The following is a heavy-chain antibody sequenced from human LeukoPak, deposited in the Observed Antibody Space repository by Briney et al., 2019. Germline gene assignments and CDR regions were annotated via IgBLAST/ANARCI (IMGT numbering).Heavy chain of an antibody. Sequence: ASVKVLCKPSGYTFTGYYLHWVRQAPGRALEWMGWMNLNTGATAYAQNFQGRVAMSRDTSIDTAYMDLSSLTSDDTAVYYCARDRVGSGWPRPWYFEFWGQGTLVTVSS. V-gene: IGHV1-2*02. CDR2: MNLNTGAT. CDR1: GYTFTGYY. CDR3: ARDRVGSGWPRPWYFEF. J-gene: IGHJ4*02. D-gene: IGHD6-19*01.